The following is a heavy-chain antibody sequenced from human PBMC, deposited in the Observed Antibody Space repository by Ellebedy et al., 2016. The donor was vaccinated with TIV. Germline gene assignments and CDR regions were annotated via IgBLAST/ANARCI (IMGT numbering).Heavy chain of an antibody. V-gene: IGHV3-21*01. J-gene: IGHJ4*02. CDR3: ARPAAAYSSSWYDFDC. D-gene: IGHD6-13*01. Sequence: PGGSLRLSCAASGFTFSSFTMNWVRQAPGKELEWVSSISSSGTYIHNADSVKGRFTISRDNAKNSLYLQMNSLRVEDTAIYYCARPAAAYSSSWYDFDCWGQGTLVAVSS. CDR2: ISSSGTYI. CDR1: GFTFSSFT.